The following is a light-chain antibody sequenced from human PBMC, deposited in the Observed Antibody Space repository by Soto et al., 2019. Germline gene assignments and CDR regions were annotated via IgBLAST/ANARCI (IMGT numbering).Light chain of an antibody. J-gene: IGKJ2*01. CDR2: GAS. CDR1: QSVSSSY. CDR3: QQYGSSPKYT. Sequence: EIVLTQSPGTLSLSPGERATLSCRASQSVSSSYLAWYQQKPGQAPRLLIYGASSRATGIPDRFSGSVSGTDFTLTISRLEPVDVAVYYCQQYGSSPKYTFGQGTKLEIK. V-gene: IGKV3-20*01.